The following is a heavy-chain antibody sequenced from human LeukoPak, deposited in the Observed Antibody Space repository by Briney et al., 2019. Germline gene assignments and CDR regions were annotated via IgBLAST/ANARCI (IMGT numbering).Heavy chain of an antibody. CDR3: ARRVVGDSGNWFDP. D-gene: IGHD4-17*01. CDR2: INHSGST. V-gene: IGHV4-34*01. CDR1: GGSFSGYY. Sequence: PSEAPSLTCAVYGGSFSGYYWSWIRQPPGKGLEWIGEINHSGSTNYNPSLKSRVTISVDTSKNQFSLSLRSVTAADTAVYYCARRVVGDSGNWFDPWGQGTLVTVSS. J-gene: IGHJ5*02.